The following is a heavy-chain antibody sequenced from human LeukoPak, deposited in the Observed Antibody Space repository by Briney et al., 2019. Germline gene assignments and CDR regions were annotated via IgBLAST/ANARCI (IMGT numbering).Heavy chain of an antibody. D-gene: IGHD4-17*01. CDR3: AKTDYGDYPIFDY. CDR1: GFTFNSYS. Sequence: PGGSLRLSCAASGFTFNSYSMNWVRQAPGKGLEWVSSISSSSSYIYYADSVKGRFTISRDNSKNTLYLQMNSLRAEDTAVYYCAKTDYGDYPIFDYWGQGTLVTVSS. CDR2: ISSSSSYI. V-gene: IGHV3-21*04. J-gene: IGHJ4*02.